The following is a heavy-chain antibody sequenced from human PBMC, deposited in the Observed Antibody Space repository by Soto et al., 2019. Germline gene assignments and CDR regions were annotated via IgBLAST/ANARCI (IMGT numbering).Heavy chain of an antibody. J-gene: IGHJ4*02. Sequence: QVQLQESGPGLVKPSQTLSLTCTVSGGSISSGGYYWSWIRQHPGKGLEWIGYIYYSGSTYYNPSLTSRVTISVDTSKNQFYLKLSSVTAADTPVYYCARGGIAAAAPPDYWGQGTLVTVSS. V-gene: IGHV4-31*03. CDR2: IYYSGST. CDR1: GGSISSGGYY. CDR3: ARGGIAAAAPPDY. D-gene: IGHD6-13*01.